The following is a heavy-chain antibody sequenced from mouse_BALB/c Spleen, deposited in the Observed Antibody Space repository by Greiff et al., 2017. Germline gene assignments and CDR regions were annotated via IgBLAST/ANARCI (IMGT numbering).Heavy chain of an antibody. V-gene: IGHV14-4*02. J-gene: IGHJ2*01. CDR2: IDPENGDT. CDR1: GFNIKDYY. D-gene: IGHD3-2*01. CDR3: NRGRQRGLFDY. Sequence: VQLQQSGAELVRSGASVKLSCTASGFNIKDYYMHWVKQRPEQGLEWIGWIDPENGDTEYAPKFQGKATMTADTSSNTAYLQLSSLTSEDTAVYYCNRGRQRGLFDYWGQGTTLTVSS.